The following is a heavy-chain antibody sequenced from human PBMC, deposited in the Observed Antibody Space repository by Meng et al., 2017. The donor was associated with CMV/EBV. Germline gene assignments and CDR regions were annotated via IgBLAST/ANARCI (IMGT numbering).Heavy chain of an antibody. Sequence: GGSLRLSCTGSGFTFGDYGMSWVRQAPGRGLEWLGFIRAKVYGGTTEYAASVKGMFTISRDDSRNVAFLQMSSLKSEDSAVYYCARLLNSRLWSYNGNDAFDLWGQGTMVTVSS. J-gene: IGHJ3*01. CDR1: GFTFGDYG. D-gene: IGHD3-3*01. CDR3: ARLLNSRLWSYNGNDAFDL. CDR2: IRAKVYGGTT. V-gene: IGHV3-49*04.